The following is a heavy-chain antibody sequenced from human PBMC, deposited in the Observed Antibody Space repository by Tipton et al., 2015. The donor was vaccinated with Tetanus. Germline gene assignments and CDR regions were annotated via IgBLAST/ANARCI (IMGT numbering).Heavy chain of an antibody. CDR1: GASMSSSSYY. D-gene: IGHD2-2*01. J-gene: IGHJ5*02. V-gene: IGHV4-39*07. Sequence: TLSLTCNVSGASMSSSSYYWDWIRQPPGKGLEWIGSIYYSGSSYHNPSLKGRVTMSLDTSKNQFSLKLTPVTAADTAMYYCARGSDIVVVPGVTRADWFDPWGQGTLVTVSS. CDR2: IYYSGSS. CDR3: ARGSDIVVVPGVTRADWFDP.